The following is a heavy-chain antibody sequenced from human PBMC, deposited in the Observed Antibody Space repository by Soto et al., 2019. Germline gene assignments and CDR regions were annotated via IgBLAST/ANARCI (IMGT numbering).Heavy chain of an antibody. Sequence: GASVKVSCKASGYTFTSYAMHWVRQAPGQRLEWMGWINAGNGNTKYSQKIQGRVTITRDTSASTANMKQSRLRTKNTAMYYCARDSSGCPSDYWGQGTLVTVSS. CDR3: ARDSSGCPSDY. CDR1: GYTFTSYA. D-gene: IGHD6-19*01. CDR2: INAGNGNT. V-gene: IGHV1-3*01. J-gene: IGHJ4*02.